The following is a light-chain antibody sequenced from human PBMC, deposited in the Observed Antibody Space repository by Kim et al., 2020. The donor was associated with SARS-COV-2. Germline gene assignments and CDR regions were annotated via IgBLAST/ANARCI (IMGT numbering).Light chain of an antibody. CDR3: MLYLGSGLSM. CDR2: SPN. V-gene: IGLV8-61*01. J-gene: IGLJ3*02. Sequence: QAVVTQEPSFSVSPGGTVTLTCGLSSDSVSSRHHPSWYQQTPGQAPRTLIYSPNTRSSGAPRRFSGSILGDKAALTITGAQADDEADYYCMLYLGSGLSMFGGGTQLTVL. CDR1: SDSVSSRHH.